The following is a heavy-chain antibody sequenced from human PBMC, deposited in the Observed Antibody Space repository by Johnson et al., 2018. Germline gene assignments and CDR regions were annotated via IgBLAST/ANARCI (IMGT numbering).Heavy chain of an antibody. CDR1: GFTFSSYA. CDR3: AKHYATYYYYYHMDV. V-gene: IGHV3-23*04. Sequence: EVQLVETGGGLVQPGGSLRLSCAASGFTFSSYAMSLVRQPPGQGLEWVSATRGSGGSTNYADSVKGRLTISRDSSKNTLYLQMNSLRAEDTAVYFCAKHYATYYYYYHMDVWGKGTTVTVSS. D-gene: IGHD3-16*01. J-gene: IGHJ6*03. CDR2: TRGSGGST.